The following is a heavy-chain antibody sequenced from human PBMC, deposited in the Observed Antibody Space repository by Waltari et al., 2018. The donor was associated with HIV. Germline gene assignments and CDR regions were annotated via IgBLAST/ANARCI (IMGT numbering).Heavy chain of an antibody. CDR3: ARGGSTHTHFAY. CDR1: GYRFTSYD. J-gene: IGHJ4*02. D-gene: IGHD1-26*01. V-gene: IGHV1-8*01. Sequence: QVQLVQSGAEVKKPRASVKVSCTASGYRFTSYDINWVRQATGQGLEWMGWMTPSSGNTGSGQKVQGRVTMSRNTSVSTVYMELSTLTSDDTARYFCARGGSTHTHFAYWGQGTLVTVSS. CDR2: MTPSSGNT.